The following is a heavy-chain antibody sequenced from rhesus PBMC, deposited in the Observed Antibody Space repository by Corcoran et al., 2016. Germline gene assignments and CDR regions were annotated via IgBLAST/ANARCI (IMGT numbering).Heavy chain of an antibody. CDR2: INTHTGNP. CDR1: GYAFTSTR. V-gene: IGHV7-114*01. J-gene: IGHJ4*01. D-gene: IGHD6-25*01. CDR3: ARQWGSWTFGY. Sequence: QVQLVQSGAEVKQPGASVKVSCKASGYAFTSTRINWVRPAHGQRLGWRGGINTHTGNPTYAQGFKERFTFSMDTSISTAYLQISSLKAEDTAVYYCARQWGSWTFGYWGQGVLVTVSS.